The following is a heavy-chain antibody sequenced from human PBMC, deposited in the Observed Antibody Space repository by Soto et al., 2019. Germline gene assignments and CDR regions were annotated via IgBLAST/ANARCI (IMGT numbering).Heavy chain of an antibody. CDR3: VSYETSCTSRGCTHGFDF. D-gene: IGHD2-8*02. Sequence: GESLKISCKGAGYSFSNYWIVWLRQVPGKGLEWLGFIFPGDSETTYNPSFEDQVTMSADKSTDTAYLQWTSLKASATAIYYCVSYETSCTSRGCTHGFDFWGHGALVTVSS. J-gene: IGHJ4*01. V-gene: IGHV5-51*01. CDR2: IFPGDSET. CDR1: GYSFSNYW.